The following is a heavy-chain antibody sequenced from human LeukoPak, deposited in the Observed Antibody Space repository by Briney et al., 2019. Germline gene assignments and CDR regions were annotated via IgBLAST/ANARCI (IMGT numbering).Heavy chain of an antibody. Sequence: PGGSLRLSCAASGFTFSGDVMSWGRRAPGKGLKGGSAISGSGGSRYYADSVKCRFTISRDNSKNTLYLQMNSLRAEDTAVYYCATDFWSDYWGQGTLVTVSS. CDR3: ATDFWSDY. V-gene: IGHV3-23*01. J-gene: IGHJ4*02. CDR1: GFTFSGDV. CDR2: ISGSGGSR. D-gene: IGHD3-3*01.